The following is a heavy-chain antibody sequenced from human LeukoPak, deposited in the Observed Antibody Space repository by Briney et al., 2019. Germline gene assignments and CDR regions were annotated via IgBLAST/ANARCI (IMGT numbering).Heavy chain of an antibody. CDR2: ISSSGSTI. CDR3: ARGAYDYVWGSYRYFDY. D-gene: IGHD3-16*02. V-gene: IGHV3-48*03. Sequence: GGSLRLSCAASGFTFSSYEMNWVRQAPGKGLEWVSYISSSGSTIYYADSVKGRFTISRDNAKNSLYLQMNSLRAEDTAVYYCARGAYDYVWGSYRYFDYWGQGTLVTVSP. CDR1: GFTFSSYE. J-gene: IGHJ4*02.